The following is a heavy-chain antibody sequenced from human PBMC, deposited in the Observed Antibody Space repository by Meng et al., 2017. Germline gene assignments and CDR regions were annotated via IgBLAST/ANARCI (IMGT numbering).Heavy chain of an antibody. Sequence: QVQQVQAGGEVNKPGSSVKFCCKASGVTFSSYAISWVRQAPGQGLEWMGGIIPIFGTANYAQKFQGRVTITADKSTSTAYMELSSLRSEDTAVYYCARVGTTDAFWGQGTLVTVSS. CDR3: ARVGTTDAF. CDR1: GVTFSSYA. J-gene: IGHJ4*02. V-gene: IGHV1-69*06. D-gene: IGHD2-2*01. CDR2: IIPIFGTA.